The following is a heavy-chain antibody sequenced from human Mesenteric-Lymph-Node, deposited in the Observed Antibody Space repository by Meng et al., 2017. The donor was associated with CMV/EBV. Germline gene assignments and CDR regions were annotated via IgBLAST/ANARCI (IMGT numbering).Heavy chain of an antibody. CDR2: ISDSGTT. Sequence: SSRWWSWVRQPPGNGLEWIGEISDSGTTAYNPSLKSRVTMSLDESKNHFSLKVTSVTAADTAIYYCARNGYYSLEYWRQGTLVTVSS. CDR3: ARNGYYSLEY. J-gene: IGHJ4*02. V-gene: IGHV4-4*02. D-gene: IGHD3-22*01. CDR1: SSRW.